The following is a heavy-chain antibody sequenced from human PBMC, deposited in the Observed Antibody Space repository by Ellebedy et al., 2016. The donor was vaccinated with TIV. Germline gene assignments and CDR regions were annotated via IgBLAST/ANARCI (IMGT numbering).Heavy chain of an antibody. J-gene: IGHJ4*02. D-gene: IGHD3-22*01. CDR3: ARAQAPTYYYDSSGYWDFDY. Sequence: SQTLSLTCAIPGDSVSSNSAAWNWIRQSPSRGLEWLGRTYYRSKWYNGYAVSVKSRITINPDTSKNKFYLQLNSVTPEDTAVYYCARAQAPTYYYDSSGYWDFDYWGQGTLVTVSS. CDR2: TYYRSKWYN. V-gene: IGHV6-1*01. CDR1: GDSVSSNSAA.